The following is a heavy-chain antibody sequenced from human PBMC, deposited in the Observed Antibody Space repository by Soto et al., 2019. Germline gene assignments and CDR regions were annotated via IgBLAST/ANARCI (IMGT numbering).Heavy chain of an antibody. CDR3: ARSLEMARNFQVWFDP. Sequence: SETLSLTCTVSGGSISSGGYYWMWIRQHPGTGLEWIGYIYYSGSTYYNPSLQRRVTISVDTSKNQFSLKLSSVTAADTAVYYCARSLEMARNFQVWFDPWGQGTLVTVSS. D-gene: IGHD5-12*01. J-gene: IGHJ5*02. CDR1: GGSISSGGYY. V-gene: IGHV4-31*03. CDR2: IYYSGST.